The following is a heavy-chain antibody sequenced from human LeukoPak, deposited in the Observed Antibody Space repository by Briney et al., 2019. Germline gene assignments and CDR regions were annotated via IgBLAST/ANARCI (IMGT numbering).Heavy chain of an antibody. CDR1: GFTFSAYH. CDR3: ARDLVGRCCSSTSCTTIDYFDY. V-gene: IGHV3-48*03. CDR2: ISTTGTTI. D-gene: IGHD2-2*01. J-gene: IGHJ4*02. Sequence: GGSLRLSCAASGFTFSAYHINWVRQAPGKGLEWISYISTTGTTIHYADSVKGRFTISRDNAKNSLYLQMNSLRAEDTAVYYCARDLVGRCCSSTSCTTIDYFDYWGQGTLVTVSS.